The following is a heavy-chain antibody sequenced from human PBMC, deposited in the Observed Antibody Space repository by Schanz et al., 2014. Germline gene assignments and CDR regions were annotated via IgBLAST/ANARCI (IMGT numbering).Heavy chain of an antibody. Sequence: EVQLVESGGGLVQPGKSLRLSCAASGFTFDKYAMHWVRQAPGKGLEWVSVISWNSGTIGYADSVEGRFTISRDNAKRSLFLQMNSLRVEDTAVYFCVSQTGSPNYWGQGTQVIVSS. J-gene: IGHJ4*02. CDR1: GFTFDKYA. CDR2: ISWNSGTI. CDR3: VSQTGSPNY. D-gene: IGHD6-13*01. V-gene: IGHV3-9*01.